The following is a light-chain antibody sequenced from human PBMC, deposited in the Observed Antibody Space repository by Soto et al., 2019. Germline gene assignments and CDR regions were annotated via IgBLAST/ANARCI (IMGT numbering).Light chain of an antibody. V-gene: IGLV3-1*01. CDR1: KLGDKY. Sequence: SYELTQPPSVSVSPGQTASITCSGDKLGDKYPPWYQQKPGQPPVLLIYQDSRRPPGIPERFSGSNSGNTATLTISGTQAMDEADYYCQAWDNNTAVFGGGTKLTV. CDR3: QAWDNNTAV. J-gene: IGLJ2*01. CDR2: QDS.